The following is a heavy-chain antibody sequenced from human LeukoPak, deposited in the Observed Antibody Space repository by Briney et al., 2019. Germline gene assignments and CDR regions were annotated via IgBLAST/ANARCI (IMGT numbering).Heavy chain of an antibody. J-gene: IGHJ1*01. CDR2: LCTTGST. CDR3: ARDGVPLTNRVARPFHP. CDR1: GGSLRNSY. V-gene: IGHV4-4*07. D-gene: IGHD1-14*01. Sequence: TSEALSVTRIDSGGSLRNSYSSWIWQRARKGLGWGGRLCTTGSTNYNPSMKRRVTMSIGTSKTQFSLKMTSVTAAYTAVYYCARDGVPLTNRVARPFHPWGQGTLVIVSS.